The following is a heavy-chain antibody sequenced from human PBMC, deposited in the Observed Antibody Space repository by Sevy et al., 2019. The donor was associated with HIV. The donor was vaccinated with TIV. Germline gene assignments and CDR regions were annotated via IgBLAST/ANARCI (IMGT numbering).Heavy chain of an antibody. CDR3: ARPRSSGWYAGLDAFDM. CDR1: GYSFTNYW. D-gene: IGHD6-19*01. J-gene: IGHJ3*02. CDR2: IYPGDSDT. Sequence: GESLKISCKGSGYSFTNYWIGWVRQMPGQGLEWVAIIYPGDSDTRYSPSFQGQVTISADRSISTPYLQWSSLKASDTAIYYCARPRSSGWYAGLDAFDMWGQGTMVTVSS. V-gene: IGHV5-51*01.